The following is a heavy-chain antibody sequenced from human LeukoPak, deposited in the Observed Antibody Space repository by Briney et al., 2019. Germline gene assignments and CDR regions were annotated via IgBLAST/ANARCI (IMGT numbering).Heavy chain of an antibody. CDR2: ISGYNGYT. Sequence: ASVKVSCQASGYTFTNYGISWVRQAPGQGLEWMGWISGYNGYTNYAQKFQGRVTMTTDTSTSTAYMELRSLRSDDTAVYYCARDGHRRYHYDSSGREDAFDIWGQGTMVTVSS. CDR3: ARDGHRRYHYDSSGREDAFDI. V-gene: IGHV1-18*01. CDR1: GYTFTNYG. J-gene: IGHJ3*02. D-gene: IGHD3-22*01.